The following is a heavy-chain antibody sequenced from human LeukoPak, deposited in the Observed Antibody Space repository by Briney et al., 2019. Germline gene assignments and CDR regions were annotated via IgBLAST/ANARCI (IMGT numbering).Heavy chain of an antibody. V-gene: IGHV3-7*01. Sequence: GGSLRLSCAASGFTFTSYNMNWVRQAPGKGLEWVANIKQDGSEKYYVDSVKGRFTISRDNAKNSLYLQMNSLRAEDTAVYYCARGYCSSTSCYVLDYWGQGTLVTVSS. CDR3: ARGYCSSTSCYVLDY. CDR1: GFTFTSYN. CDR2: IKQDGSEK. J-gene: IGHJ4*02. D-gene: IGHD2-2*01.